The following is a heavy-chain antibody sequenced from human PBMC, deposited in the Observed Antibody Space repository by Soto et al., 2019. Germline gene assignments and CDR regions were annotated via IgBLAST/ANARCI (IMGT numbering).Heavy chain of an antibody. V-gene: IGHV1-18*01. J-gene: IGHJ6*02. D-gene: IGHD5-12*01. Sequence: ASVKVSCKASGYNFISYGISWVRQAPGQGLEWMGRISAYNGDTNYAQTFQGRVTMTTDTSTSTVHMEVRSLRSDDTAVYYCAREGVAPYYYYGMDVWGQGTPVTVSS. CDR1: GYNFISYG. CDR2: ISAYNGDT. CDR3: AREGVAPYYYYGMDV.